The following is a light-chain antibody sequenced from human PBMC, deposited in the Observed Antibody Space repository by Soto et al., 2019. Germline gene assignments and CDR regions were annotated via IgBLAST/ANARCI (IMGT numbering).Light chain of an antibody. CDR3: XNSNSAPYT. J-gene: IGKJ2*01. V-gene: IGKV1-27*01. CDR2: AAS. Sequence: DIQMTQSPASLSSSVGDRVTITCRASQGISNYLAWYQQKPGKVPKLLIYAASTLQSGVPTRFSGSGSGTXXXXXXXXXQPEDVAXXXXXNSNSAPYTFGQGTKLEIK. CDR1: QGISNY.